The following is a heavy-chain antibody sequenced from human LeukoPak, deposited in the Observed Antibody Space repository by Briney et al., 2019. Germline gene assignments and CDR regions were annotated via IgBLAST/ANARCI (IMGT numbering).Heavy chain of an antibody. CDR1: GYTFNGYY. Sequence: ASVKVSCKASGYTFNGYYIYWVRQAPGQGLEWMGWINPNSGGTKYAQKFQGRVTMTRNTSISTAYMELSSLRSEDTAVYYCARRDHSSSWFHDDYWGQGTLVTVSS. J-gene: IGHJ4*02. D-gene: IGHD6-13*01. CDR3: ARRDHSSSWFHDDY. CDR2: INPNSGGT. V-gene: IGHV1-2*02.